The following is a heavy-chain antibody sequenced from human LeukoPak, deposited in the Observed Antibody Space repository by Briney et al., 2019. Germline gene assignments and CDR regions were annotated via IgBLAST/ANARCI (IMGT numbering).Heavy chain of an antibody. J-gene: IGHJ5*02. D-gene: IGHD6-13*01. Sequence: GGSLRLSXAASGFTFSSYAMSWVRQAQGKGLEWVSAISGSGGSTYYADSVKGRFTISRDNSKNTLYLQMNSLRAEDTAVYYCAKDVRGAAADPDNWFDPWGQGTLVTVSS. CDR2: ISGSGGST. CDR3: AKDVRGAAADPDNWFDP. CDR1: GFTFSSYA. V-gene: IGHV3-23*01.